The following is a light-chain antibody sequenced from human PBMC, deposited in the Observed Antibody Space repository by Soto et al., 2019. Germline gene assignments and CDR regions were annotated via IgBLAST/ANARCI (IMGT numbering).Light chain of an antibody. CDR1: QTISSW. Sequence: EIQMPQSPSPLSCSVGERVTITCRASQTISSWLAWYQQKPGKAPKLLIYKASTLKSGVPSRFSGSGSGTEVTLTISSLQPDDFATYYCQHYKSYSEAFGQGTKVDIK. V-gene: IGKV1-5*03. J-gene: IGKJ1*01. CDR3: QHYKSYSEA. CDR2: KAS.